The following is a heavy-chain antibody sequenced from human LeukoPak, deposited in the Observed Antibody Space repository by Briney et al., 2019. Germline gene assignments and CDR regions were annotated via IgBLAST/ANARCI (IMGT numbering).Heavy chain of an antibody. Sequence: GASVKVSCKASGYTFTSYYMHWGRQAPGQGHEGMGWINPNSGGTNYAQKFQGSLTMTRDTSISTAYMELSRLTSDDTAVYYCARALYSRTSYWGQGTLVTVSS. D-gene: IGHD6-13*01. CDR2: INPNSGGT. V-gene: IGHV1-2*02. J-gene: IGHJ4*02. CDR3: ARALYSRTSY. CDR1: GYTFTSYY.